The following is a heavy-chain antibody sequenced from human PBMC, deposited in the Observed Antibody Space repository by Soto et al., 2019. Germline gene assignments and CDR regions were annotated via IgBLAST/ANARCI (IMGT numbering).Heavy chain of an antibody. CDR3: AREGRGYCSSTSCYFEHYYYYGMDV. D-gene: IGHD2-2*01. J-gene: IGHJ6*02. V-gene: IGHV1-8*01. CDR2: MNPNSGNT. Sequence: ASVKVSCKASGYTFTSYDINWVRQATGQGLEWMGWMNPNSGNTGYAQKFQGRVTMTRNTSISTAYMELSSLRSEDTAVYYCAREGRGYCSSTSCYFEHYYYYGMDVWGQGTTVTVSS. CDR1: GYTFTSYD.